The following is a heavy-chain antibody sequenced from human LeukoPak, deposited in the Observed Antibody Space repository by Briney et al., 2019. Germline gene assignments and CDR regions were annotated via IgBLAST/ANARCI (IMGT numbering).Heavy chain of an antibody. CDR2: IYYSGST. CDR3: ARHEGRIVRFDY. J-gene: IGHJ4*01. CDR1: GSSISSSSYY. D-gene: IGHD1-26*01. V-gene: IGHV4-39*01. Sequence: SETLSLTCTVSGSSISSSSYYWGWIRQPPGKGLEWIGSIYYSGSTYHNPSLKSRVTISVDTSKNQFSLKLSSVTAADTAVYYCARHEGRIVRFDYWGQGTLVTVSS.